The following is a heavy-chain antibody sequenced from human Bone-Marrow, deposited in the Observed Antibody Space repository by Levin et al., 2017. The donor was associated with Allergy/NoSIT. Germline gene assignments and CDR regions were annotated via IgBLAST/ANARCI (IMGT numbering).Heavy chain of an antibody. Sequence: TGGSLRLSCAASGFTFNSYDMHWVRHAAGKGLEWVSGIASAGDTYYAGSVKGRFTISRENAKNSLYLQMNSLRAGETAVYYCVRSDEGGMDVWGQGTTVTVSS. CDR1: GFTFNSYD. CDR3: VRSDEGGMDV. V-gene: IGHV3-13*01. J-gene: IGHJ6*02. CDR2: IASAGDT.